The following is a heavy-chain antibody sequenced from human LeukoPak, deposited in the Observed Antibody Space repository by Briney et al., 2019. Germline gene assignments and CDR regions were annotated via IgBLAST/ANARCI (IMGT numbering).Heavy chain of an antibody. J-gene: IGHJ4*02. V-gene: IGHV3-30-3*01. Sequence: GGSLRLSCAASGFTFSSFSMHWVRQAPGKGLEWVAVISYDGTNKYYADSVKGRFTISRDISKNTVHLQMNYLRAEDTAVYYCARDGGRSGSYYGDYWGQGTLVTVFS. CDR1: GFTFSSFS. D-gene: IGHD3-10*01. CDR2: ISYDGTNK. CDR3: ARDGGRSGSYYGDY.